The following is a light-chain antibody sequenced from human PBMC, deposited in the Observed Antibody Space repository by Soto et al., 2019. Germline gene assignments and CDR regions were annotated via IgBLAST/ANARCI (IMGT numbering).Light chain of an antibody. V-gene: IGKV3-15*01. CDR3: QQYYSWPLT. CDR2: TVS. CDR1: QSVSTN. Sequence: EIVLTQSPSTLSASPGDRASLSCRASQSVSTNLNWYQHKPGKLPRLLFYTVSARASGVPARYSVSGSGTDFTLTISSLQSEDFAIYYCQQYYSWPLTFGQGTKV. J-gene: IGKJ1*01.